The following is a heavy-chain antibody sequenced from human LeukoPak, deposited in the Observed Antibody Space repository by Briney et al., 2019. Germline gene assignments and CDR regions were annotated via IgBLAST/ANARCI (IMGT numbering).Heavy chain of an antibody. J-gene: IGHJ6*03. CDR2: INWNGGST. V-gene: IGHV3-20*04. CDR1: GFTFDDYG. D-gene: IGHD3-3*01. Sequence: GGSLRLSCAAPGFTFDDYGMSWVRQAPGKGLEWVSGINWNGGSTGYADSVKGRFTISRDNAKNSLYLQMNSLRAEDTALYYCARGRYYDFWSGYKYYYYYMDVWGKGTTVTVSS. CDR3: ARGRYYDFWSGYKYYYYYMDV.